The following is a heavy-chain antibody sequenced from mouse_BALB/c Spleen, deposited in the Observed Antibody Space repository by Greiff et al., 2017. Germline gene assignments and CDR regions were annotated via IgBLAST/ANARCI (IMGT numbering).Heavy chain of an antibody. CDR2: INSNGGST. Sequence: EVQVVESGGGLVQPGGSLKLSCAASGFTFSSYGMSWVRQTPDKRLELVATINSNGGSTYYPDSVKGRFTISRDNAKNTLYLQMSSLKSEDTAMYYCARGMDYWGQGTSVTVSS. CDR3: ARGMDY. J-gene: IGHJ4*01. CDR1: GFTFSSYG. V-gene: IGHV5-6-3*01.